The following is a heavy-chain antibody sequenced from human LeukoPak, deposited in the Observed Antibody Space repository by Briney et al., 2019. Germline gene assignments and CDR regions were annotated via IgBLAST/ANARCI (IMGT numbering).Heavy chain of an antibody. V-gene: IGHV5-51*01. Sequence: GESLKISCKGSGYSFTTYSIGWVRQMPGKGLGWMGIIYPDDSSTRYSPSFQGQVTISADKSISTAYLQWSSLKASDIAIYYCARRSTTVGIDFWGQGTLVTVSS. CDR3: ARRSTTVGIDF. J-gene: IGHJ4*02. D-gene: IGHD4-11*01. CDR2: IYPDDSST. CDR1: GYSFTTYS.